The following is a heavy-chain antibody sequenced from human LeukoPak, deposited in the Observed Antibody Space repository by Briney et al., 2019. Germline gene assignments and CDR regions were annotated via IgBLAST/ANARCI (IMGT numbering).Heavy chain of an antibody. CDR1: GFTFSSYG. CDR2: ISYDGSSK. Sequence: GGSLILSCAASGFTFSSYGMHWVRQAPGKGLEWVAVISYDGSSKYYADSVKGRFTISRDNSKNTLYLQMNTLRAEDTAVYYCAKAFRGSGYFHYYYYYGMDGWGQGATVTV. CDR3: AKAFRGSGYFHYYYYYGMDG. V-gene: IGHV3-30*18. J-gene: IGHJ6*02. D-gene: IGHD3-22*01.